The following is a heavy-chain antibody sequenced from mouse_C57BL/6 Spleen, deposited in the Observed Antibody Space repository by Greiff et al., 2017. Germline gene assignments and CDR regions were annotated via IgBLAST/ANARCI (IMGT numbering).Heavy chain of an antibody. J-gene: IGHJ3*01. V-gene: IGHV10-1*01. CDR1: GFSFNTYA. D-gene: IGHD2-4*01. Sequence: EVKVVESGGGLVQPKGSLKLSCAASGFSFNTYAMNWVRQAPGKGLEWVARIRSKSNNYATYYADSVKDRFTISRDDSESMLYLQMNNLKTEDTAMYYCVRHGDYDWDSWFAYWGQGTLVTVSA. CDR3: VRHGDYDWDSWFAY. CDR2: IRSKSNNYAT.